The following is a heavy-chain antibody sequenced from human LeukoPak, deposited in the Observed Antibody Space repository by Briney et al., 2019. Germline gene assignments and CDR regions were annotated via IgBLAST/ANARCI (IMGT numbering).Heavy chain of an antibody. CDR3: ARVLIWFGQLQIWFDP. CDR2: IYHTGPT. Sequence: PSETLSLTCTVSGGSMTNNTFYWGWIRQPPGKGLEWIGSIYHTGPTYYNPSLKSRVTISVDTSKNQFSLKLSSVTAADTAVYYCARVLIWFGQLQIWFDPWGPGTLVTVSS. D-gene: IGHD3-10*01. CDR1: GGSMTNNTFY. V-gene: IGHV4-39*07. J-gene: IGHJ5*02.